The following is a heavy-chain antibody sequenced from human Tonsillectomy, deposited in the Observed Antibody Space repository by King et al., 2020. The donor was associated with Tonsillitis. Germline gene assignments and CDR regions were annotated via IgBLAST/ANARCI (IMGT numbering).Heavy chain of an antibody. J-gene: IGHJ3*02. CDR2: ISGSGGSA. Sequence: VQLVESGGGLVQPGGSLRLSCAASGFTFSSYAMSWVRQAPGKGLEWVSAISGSGGSAYYADSVKGRFTISRDNSKNTLYLQMKSLRAEDTAVYYCAKDLTLIGAFDIWGQGTMVTVSS. D-gene: IGHD3-22*01. V-gene: IGHV3-23*04. CDR1: GFTFSSYA. CDR3: AKDLTLIGAFDI.